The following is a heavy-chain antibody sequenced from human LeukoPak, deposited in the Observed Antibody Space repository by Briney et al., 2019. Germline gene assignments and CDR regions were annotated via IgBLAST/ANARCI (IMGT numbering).Heavy chain of an antibody. CDR3: ARRPPIYYYYYGMDV. Sequence: SETLSLTCAVYGVSFSGYYWSWIRQPPGKGLEWIGEINHSGSTNYNPSLKSRVTISVDTSKNQFSLKLSSVTAADTAVYYCARRPPIYYYYYGMDVWGQGTTVTVSS. V-gene: IGHV4-34*01. CDR1: GVSFSGYY. J-gene: IGHJ6*02. CDR2: INHSGST.